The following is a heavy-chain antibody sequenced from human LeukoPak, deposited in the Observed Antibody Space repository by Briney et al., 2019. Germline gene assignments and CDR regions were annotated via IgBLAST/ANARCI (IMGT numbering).Heavy chain of an antibody. CDR3: ARRRPSYNWSLFDP. CDR2: IYYSGST. Sequence: SETLSLTCTVSGGSISSSSYYWGWIRQPPGKGLEWIGSIYYSGSTYYNPSHKSRVTISVDTSKNQFSLKLSSVTAADTAVYYCARRRPSYNWSLFDPWGQGTLVTVSS. J-gene: IGHJ5*02. CDR1: GGSISSSSYY. V-gene: IGHV4-39*01. D-gene: IGHD1-20*01.